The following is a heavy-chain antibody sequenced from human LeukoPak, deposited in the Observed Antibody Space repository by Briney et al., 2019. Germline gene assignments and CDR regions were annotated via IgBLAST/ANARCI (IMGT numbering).Heavy chain of an antibody. J-gene: IGHJ5*02. CDR3: ARVTAAAATNWFDP. D-gene: IGHD6-13*01. CDR2: INPNSGGT. CDR1: GGTFSSYA. V-gene: IGHV1-2*02. Sequence: ASVKVSCKASGGTFSSYAISWVRQAPGQGLEWMGWINPNSGGTNYAQKFQGRVTMTRDTSISTAYMELRSLRSDDTAVYYCARVTAAAATNWFDPWGQGTLVTVSS.